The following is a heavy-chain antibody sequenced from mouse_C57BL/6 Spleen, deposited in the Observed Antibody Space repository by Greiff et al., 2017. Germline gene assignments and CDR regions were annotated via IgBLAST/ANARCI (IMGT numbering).Heavy chain of an antibody. Sequence: QVQLKQPGTELVKPGASVKLSCKASGYTFTSYWMHWVKQRPGQGLEWIGNINPSNGGTNYNEKFKSKATLTVDKSSSTAYMQLSSLTSEDAAGDDCAREGNWDEGFDYWGQGTTLTVSS. CDR2: INPSNGGT. CDR1: GYTFTSYW. V-gene: IGHV1-53*01. D-gene: IGHD4-1*01. J-gene: IGHJ2*01. CDR3: AREGNWDEGFDY.